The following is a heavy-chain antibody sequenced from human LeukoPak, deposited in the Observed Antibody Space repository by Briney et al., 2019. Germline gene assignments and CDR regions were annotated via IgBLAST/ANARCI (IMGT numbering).Heavy chain of an antibody. J-gene: IGHJ4*02. CDR3: ARSRGYSGYPGLFDY. CDR2: IYHSGST. Sequence: SQTLSLTCAVSGGSISSGGYSWSWIRQPPGKGLEWIGYIYHSGSTYHNPSLKSRVTISVDRSKNQFSLKLSSVTAADTAVYYCARSRGYSGYPGLFDYWGQGTLVTVSS. D-gene: IGHD5-12*01. V-gene: IGHV4-30-2*01. CDR1: GGSISSGGYS.